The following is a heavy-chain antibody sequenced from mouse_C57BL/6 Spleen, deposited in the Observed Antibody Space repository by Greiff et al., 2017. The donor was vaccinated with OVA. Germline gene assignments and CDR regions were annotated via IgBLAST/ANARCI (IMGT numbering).Heavy chain of an antibody. V-gene: IGHV1-55*01. CDR1: GYTFTSYW. CDR2: IYPGSGST. Sequence: QVQLKQPGAELVKPGASVKMSCKASGYTFTSYWITWVKQRPGQGLEWIGDIYPGSGSTNYNEKFKSKATLTVDTSSSTAYMQLSSLTSEDSAVYYCARGGPYYFDDWGQGTTLTVSS. J-gene: IGHJ2*01. CDR3: ARGGPYYFDD.